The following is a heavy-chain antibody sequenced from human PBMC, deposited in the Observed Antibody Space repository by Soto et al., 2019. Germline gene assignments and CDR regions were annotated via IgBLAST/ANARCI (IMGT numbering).Heavy chain of an antibody. CDR2: ISGSGGST. CDR1: GFTFSSYA. J-gene: IGHJ4*02. CDR3: AKDTVVVPAAMMLWDY. Sequence: GGSLRLSCAASGFTFSSYAMSWVRQAPGKGLEWVSAISGSGGSTYYADSVKGRFTISRDNSKNTLYLQMNSLRAEDTAVYYCAKDTVVVPAAMMLWDYWGQGALVTVSS. D-gene: IGHD2-2*01. V-gene: IGHV3-23*01.